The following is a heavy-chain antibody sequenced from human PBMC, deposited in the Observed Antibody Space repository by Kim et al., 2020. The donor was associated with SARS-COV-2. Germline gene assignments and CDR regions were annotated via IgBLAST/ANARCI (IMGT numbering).Heavy chain of an antibody. CDR1: GGSFSGYY. CDR3: ARGSRGYSYANFDY. CDR2: INHSGST. V-gene: IGHV4-34*01. J-gene: IGHJ4*02. D-gene: IGHD5-18*01. Sequence: SETLSLTCAVYGGSFSGYYWSWIRQPPGKGLEWIGEINHSGSTNYNPSLKSRVTISVDTSKNQFSLKLSSVTAADTAVYYCARGSRGYSYANFDYWGQGTLVTVSS.